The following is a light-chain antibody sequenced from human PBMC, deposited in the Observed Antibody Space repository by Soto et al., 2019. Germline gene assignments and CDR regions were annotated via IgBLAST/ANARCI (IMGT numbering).Light chain of an antibody. CDR2: KAS. J-gene: IGKJ1*01. V-gene: IGKV1-5*03. CDR3: QQYNRYSRT. CDR1: QSISSW. Sequence: DVQMTKSTSTLSASVGDRDTITCRASQSISSWLAWYQQKPGKAPKLLIYKASSLQSGVPSRFSGSGSGTEFTLTISSLQPDDFATYYCQQYNRYSRTFGQGTMVDNK.